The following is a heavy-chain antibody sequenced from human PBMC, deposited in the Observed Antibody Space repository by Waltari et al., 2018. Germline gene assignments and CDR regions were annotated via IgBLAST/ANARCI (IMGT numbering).Heavy chain of an antibody. CDR3: ARLGSLGYCSSTSCYSWFDP. D-gene: IGHD2-2*02. Sequence: QVQLVQSGAEVKKPGSSVKVSCKASGGTFSSYPIRWVRQAPGQGIEWMGGIIPIFGTANYAQKFQGRVTITADESTSTAYMELSSLRSEDTAVYYCARLGSLGYCSSTSCYSWFDPWGQGTLVTVSS. J-gene: IGHJ5*02. CDR2: IIPIFGTA. CDR1: GGTFSSYP. V-gene: IGHV1-69*01.